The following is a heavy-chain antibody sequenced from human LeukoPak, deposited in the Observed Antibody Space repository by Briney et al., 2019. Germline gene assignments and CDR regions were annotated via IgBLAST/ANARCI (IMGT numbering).Heavy chain of an antibody. CDR2: TYYRSKGYN. V-gene: IGHV6-1*01. CDR1: GDSVSSNSAA. CDR3: ARAPGIAVAYYYYGMDV. J-gene: IGHJ6*02. Sequence: SQTLSLTCAISGDSVSSNSAAWNWIRQSPSRGLEWLGRTYYRSKGYNDYAVSGKSRITINPDTSKNQFSLQLNSVTPEDTAVYYCARAPGIAVAYYYYGMDVWGQGTTVTVS. D-gene: IGHD6-19*01.